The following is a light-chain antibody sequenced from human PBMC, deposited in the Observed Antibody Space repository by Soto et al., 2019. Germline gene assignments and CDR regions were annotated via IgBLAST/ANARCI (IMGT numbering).Light chain of an antibody. Sequence: DIQMTQSPSSLSASVGDRVTITCRASQNIYSYLNWYQQKPGKAPKLLFYAASSLQSVVPSGFSGSGSGTDFTLTISSLQPEDFGTDYCQQSYSTPYTFGQGTKLEIK. CDR1: QNIYSY. J-gene: IGKJ2*01. V-gene: IGKV1-39*01. CDR3: QQSYSTPYT. CDR2: AAS.